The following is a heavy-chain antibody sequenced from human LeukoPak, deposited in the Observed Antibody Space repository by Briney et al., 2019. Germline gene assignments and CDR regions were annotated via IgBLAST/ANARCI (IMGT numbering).Heavy chain of an antibody. Sequence: PGGSLRLSCAASGFTFSSYDMYWVRQGTGKGLEWVSGIGTAGDTYYPGSVKGRFTISRDNAKNSLYLQMNSLRAGDTAVYYCARSGRFGELFPFDYWGQGTLVTVPS. CDR3: ARSGRFGELFPFDY. V-gene: IGHV3-13*01. CDR2: IGTAGDT. J-gene: IGHJ4*02. D-gene: IGHD3-10*01. CDR1: GFTFSSYD.